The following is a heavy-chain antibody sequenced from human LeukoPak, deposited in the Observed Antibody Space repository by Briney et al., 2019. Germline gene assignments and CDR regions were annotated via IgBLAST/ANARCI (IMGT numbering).Heavy chain of an antibody. CDR1: GGSIASSTYY. D-gene: IGHD5-12*01. J-gene: IGHJ4*02. CDR3: VRQNLLVATSNPTFDY. CDR2: IYYSGTT. V-gene: IGHV4-39*01. Sequence: SETLSLTCTVSGGSIASSTYYWGWIRQPPGKGLEWIGSIYYSGTTYYNPSLKSRVTISVGTSKNQFSLKVSSVTAADTAVYYCVRQNLLVATSNPTFDYWGQGTLVTVSS.